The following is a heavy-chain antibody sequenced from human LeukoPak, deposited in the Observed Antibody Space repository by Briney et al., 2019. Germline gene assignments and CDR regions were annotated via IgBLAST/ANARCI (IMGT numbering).Heavy chain of an antibody. CDR1: GFNVSSNY. CDR3: ARGRYSYGWCDY. V-gene: IGHV3-53*01. D-gene: IGHD5-18*01. J-gene: IGHJ4*02. Sequence: GGSLRLSCAASGFNVSSNYLSWLRQAPGKGLEWVSVIYSGGSTYYADSVKGRFTISRDNSTNTLCLQMNSLRAEDTAVYYCARGRYSYGWCDYWGQGTLVTVSP. CDR2: IYSGGST.